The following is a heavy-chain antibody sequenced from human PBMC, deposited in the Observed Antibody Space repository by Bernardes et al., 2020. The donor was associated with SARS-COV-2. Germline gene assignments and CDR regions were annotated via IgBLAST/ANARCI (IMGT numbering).Heavy chain of an antibody. V-gene: IGHV1-18*01. Sequence: VKVSCKASGYTFSNFGISWVRQAPGQGLEWMGWISGYNANTNYAQKFQGRVTMTTDTSTSTAYMELRSLRSDDTAVYYCARRSMDYWGQGTLVTVSS. CDR3: ARRSMDY. J-gene: IGHJ4*02. CDR1: GYTFSNFG. CDR2: ISGYNANT.